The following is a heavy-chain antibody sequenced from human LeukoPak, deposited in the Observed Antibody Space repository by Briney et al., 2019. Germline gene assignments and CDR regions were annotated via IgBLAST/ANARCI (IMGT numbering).Heavy chain of an antibody. D-gene: IGHD3-3*01. V-gene: IGHV4-59*12. J-gene: IGHJ4*02. CDR2: LLYSGST. CDR3: ATNYTALSAFDS. CDR1: GGSIPSYY. Sequence: SETLSLTCAISGGSIPSYYWSWIRQTPGKGLEWIGYLLYSGSTNYNPSLKSRVTMSIDTSKNQFSLNLYSMTAADTAVYYCATNYTALSAFDSWGQGTLVTVSS.